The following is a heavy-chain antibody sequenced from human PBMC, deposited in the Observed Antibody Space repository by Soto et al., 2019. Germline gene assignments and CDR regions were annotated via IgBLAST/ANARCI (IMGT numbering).Heavy chain of an antibody. V-gene: IGHV4-39*01. J-gene: IGHJ4*02. Sequence: LSLTCTVSGGAIYTSSYYWGWIRQPPGKGLEWIGSIYQSGSTYYNLSLKSRVTISVDTSKNLFSLKLSSVTAADTAVYYCARMGLGYCSGGSCYADYWGQGTLVTVSS. CDR2: IYQSGST. D-gene: IGHD2-15*01. CDR3: ARMGLGYCSGGSCYADY. CDR1: GGAIYTSSYY.